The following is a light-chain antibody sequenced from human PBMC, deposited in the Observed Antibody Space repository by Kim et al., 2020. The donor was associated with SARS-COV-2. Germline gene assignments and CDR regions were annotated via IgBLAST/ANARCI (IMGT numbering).Light chain of an antibody. Sequence: RVTTCCNGSSSNIGAGSDVHGYQQLLGTAPKLLIYGNSNRPSGVPDRFSGSKSGTSASLAITGLQAEDEADYYSQSYDSSLSGYVFGTGTKVTV. CDR1: SSNIGAGSD. J-gene: IGLJ1*01. V-gene: IGLV1-40*01. CDR3: QSYDSSLSGYV. CDR2: GNS.